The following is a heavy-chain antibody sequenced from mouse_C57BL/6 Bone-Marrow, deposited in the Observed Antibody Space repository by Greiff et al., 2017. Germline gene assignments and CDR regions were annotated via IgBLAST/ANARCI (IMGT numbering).Heavy chain of an antibody. V-gene: IGHV2-9-1*01. J-gene: IGHJ2*01. CDR3: ARSNYGSSPYYFDY. Sequence: VKLMESGPGLVAPSQSLSITCTVSGFSLTSYAISWVRQPPGKGLEWLGVIWTGGGTNYNSALKSRLSISKDNSKSQVFLKMNSLQTDDTARYYCARSNYGSSPYYFDYWGQGTTLTVSS. CDR2: IWTGGGT. CDR1: GFSLTSYA. D-gene: IGHD1-1*01.